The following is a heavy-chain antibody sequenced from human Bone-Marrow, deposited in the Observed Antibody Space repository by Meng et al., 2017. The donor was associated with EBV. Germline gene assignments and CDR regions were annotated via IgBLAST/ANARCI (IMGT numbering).Heavy chain of an antibody. J-gene: IGHJ2*01. CDR3: ARGPPPYYYDSSGYYELDWYFDL. CDR2: INHSGST. D-gene: IGHD3-22*01. Sequence: WGGRLLKPSETLSLTRRVYGGSFSGYYWSWIRQPPGKGLEWIGEINHSGSTNYNPSLKSRATISVDTSKNQFSLKLSSVTAADTAVYYCARGPPPYYYDSSGYYELDWYFDLWGRGTLVTVSS. CDR1: GGSFSGYY. V-gene: IGHV4-34*01.